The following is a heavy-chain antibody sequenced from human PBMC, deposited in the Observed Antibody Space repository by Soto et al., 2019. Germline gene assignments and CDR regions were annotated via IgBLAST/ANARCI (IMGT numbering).Heavy chain of an antibody. CDR3: ARDGYDGSGSPYPAY. CDR2: IYYLGST. D-gene: IGHD3-10*01. J-gene: IGHJ4*02. Sequence: PSETLSLTCSVSGGSMSEYFWSCIGQSPGKGLEWIGYIYYLGSTDYNPSLKSRVTISVDTSKRQFSLRLTSVTAADTAVYYCARDGYDGSGSPYPAYWGPGTQVTVSS. CDR1: GGSMSEYF. V-gene: IGHV4-59*01.